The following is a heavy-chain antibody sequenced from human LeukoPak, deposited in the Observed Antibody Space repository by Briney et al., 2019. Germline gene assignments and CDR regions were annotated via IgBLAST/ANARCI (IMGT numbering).Heavy chain of an antibody. Sequence: PGGSLRLSCAASGFTFSSYSMNWVRQAPGKGLEWVSYISIISSTIYYADSVKGRFTISRDNAKNSLYLQMNSLRAEDTAVYYCARQSYSSSSVLFDYWGQGTLVTVSS. D-gene: IGHD6-6*01. CDR2: ISIISSTI. V-gene: IGHV3-48*04. J-gene: IGHJ4*02. CDR3: ARQSYSSSSVLFDY. CDR1: GFTFSSYS.